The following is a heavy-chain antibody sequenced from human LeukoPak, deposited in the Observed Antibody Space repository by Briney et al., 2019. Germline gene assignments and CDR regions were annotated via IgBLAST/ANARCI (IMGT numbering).Heavy chain of an antibody. J-gene: IGHJ5*02. V-gene: IGHV3-30-3*01. CDR3: ARDLGGWFDP. CDR1: GFTFSSYA. Sequence: SGGSLRLSCAASGFTFSSYAMHWVRQAPGKGLEWVAVISYDGGNKYYADSVKGRFTISRDNSKNTLYLQMNSLRAEDTAVYYCARDLGGWFDPWGQGTLVTVSS. CDR2: ISYDGGNK.